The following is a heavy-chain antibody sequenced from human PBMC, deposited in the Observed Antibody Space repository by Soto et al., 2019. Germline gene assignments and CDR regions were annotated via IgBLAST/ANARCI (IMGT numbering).Heavy chain of an antibody. CDR1: GGSVSSGSYY. J-gene: IGHJ6*02. CDR3: ARTPYSSSWYYGMDV. V-gene: IGHV4-61*01. D-gene: IGHD6-13*01. CDR2: IYYSGST. Sequence: TSETLSLTCPVSGGSVSSGSYYWSWIRQPPGKGLEWIGYIYYSGSTSYNPSLKTRLTISKDTSKNQVVLTMTNMDPVDTATYYCARTPYSSSWYYGMDVWGQGTTVTVSS.